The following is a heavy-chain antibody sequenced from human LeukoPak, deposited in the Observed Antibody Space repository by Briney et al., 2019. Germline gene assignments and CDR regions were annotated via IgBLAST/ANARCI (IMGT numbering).Heavy chain of an antibody. CDR2: IKSKTDGGTT. CDR1: GFTFSNAW. CDR3: TTDVADYYDSSGYRYWGKTVGY. D-gene: IGHD3-22*01. J-gene: IGHJ4*02. V-gene: IGHV3-15*01. Sequence: GGSLRLSCAASGFTFSNAWMSWVRQAPGKGLEWVGRIKSKTDGGTTDYAAPVKGRFTISRDDSKNTLYLQMNSLKTENTAVYYCTTDVADYYDSSGYRYWGKTVGYWGQGTLVTVSS.